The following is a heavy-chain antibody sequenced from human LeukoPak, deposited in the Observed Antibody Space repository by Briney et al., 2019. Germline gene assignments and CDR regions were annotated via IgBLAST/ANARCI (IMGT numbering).Heavy chain of an antibody. V-gene: IGHV3-30*02. Sequence: GGSLRLSCAASGFTLSGFVMHWVRQAPGKGLEWVACLWDDTTNKYYGDSVKGRFSISRDNSKNILYLQMNSLSHEDTAVYYCAKEPMGTPMAAIDIWGQGTMVTVSS. CDR2: LWDDTTNK. J-gene: IGHJ3*02. CDR3: AKEPMGTPMAAIDI. D-gene: IGHD5-18*01. CDR1: GFTLSGFV.